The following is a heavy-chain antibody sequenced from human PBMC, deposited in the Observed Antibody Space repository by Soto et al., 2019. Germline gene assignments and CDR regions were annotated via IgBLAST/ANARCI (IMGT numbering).Heavy chain of an antibody. D-gene: IGHD6-13*01. V-gene: IGHV1-18*01. Sequence: GASVKVSCKASGYTFTSYGISWVRQAPGQGLEWMGWISAYNGNTNYAQKLQGRVTMTTDTSTSTAYMELRSLRSDDTAVYYCARVGSSSWYVSSYYYYYGMDVWGQGTAVTVSS. J-gene: IGHJ6*02. CDR3: ARVGSSSWYVSSYYYYYGMDV. CDR1: GYTFTSYG. CDR2: ISAYNGNT.